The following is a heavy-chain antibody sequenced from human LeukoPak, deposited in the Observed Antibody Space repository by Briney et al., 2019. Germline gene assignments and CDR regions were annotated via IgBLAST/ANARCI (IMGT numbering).Heavy chain of an antibody. Sequence: GASVKVSCKASGGTFSSYAISWVRQAPGQGLEWMGGIIPIFGTANYAQKFQGRVTITTDESTSTAYMELSSLRSKDTAVYYCARGDFWSGPHYYYYMDVWGKGTTVTVSS. CDR2: IIPIFGTA. V-gene: IGHV1-69*05. CDR1: GGTFSSYA. CDR3: ARGDFWSGPHYYYYMDV. J-gene: IGHJ6*03. D-gene: IGHD3-3*01.